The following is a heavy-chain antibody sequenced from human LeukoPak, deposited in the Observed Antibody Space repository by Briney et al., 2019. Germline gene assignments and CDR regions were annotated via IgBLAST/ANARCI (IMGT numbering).Heavy chain of an antibody. V-gene: IGHV3-48*03. D-gene: IGHD1-20*01. CDR1: GSTFSSYE. J-gene: IGHJ4*02. CDR2: ISSSGSTI. CDR3: ARIRYSWNFDY. Sequence: GGSLRLSCAASGSTFSSYEMNWVRQAPGKGLEWVSYISSSGSTIYYADSVKGRFTISRDNAKNSLYLQMNSLRAEDTAVYYCARIRYSWNFDYWGQGTLVTVSS.